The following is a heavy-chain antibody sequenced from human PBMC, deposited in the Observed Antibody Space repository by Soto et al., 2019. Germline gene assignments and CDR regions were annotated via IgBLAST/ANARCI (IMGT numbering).Heavy chain of an antibody. CDR3: ARASQYCSSTSCSIMDV. D-gene: IGHD2-2*01. V-gene: IGHV4-59*12. Sequence: SETLSLTCTVSGGSISSYYWSWIRQPPGKGLEWIGYIYYSGSTNYNPSLKSRVTISVDTSKNQFSLKLSSVTAADTAVYYCARASQYCSSTSCSIMDVWGKGTTVTVSS. CDR2: IYYSGST. J-gene: IGHJ6*04. CDR1: GGSISSYY.